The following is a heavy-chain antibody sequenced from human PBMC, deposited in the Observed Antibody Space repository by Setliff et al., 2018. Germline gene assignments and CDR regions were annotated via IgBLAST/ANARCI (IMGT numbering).Heavy chain of an antibody. Sequence: PSETLSLTCAVYGGSFSGYFWSWIRQSPGRGLEWIGEINDRGSTHYNPSLKSRVTISVDTSKNQFSLTLSSVTAADTAVYYCARETTMTYYFYYMDVWGKGTTVTV. J-gene: IGHJ6*03. CDR3: ARETTMTYYFYYMDV. V-gene: IGHV4-34*01. CDR2: INDRGST. CDR1: GGSFSGYF. D-gene: IGHD4-17*01.